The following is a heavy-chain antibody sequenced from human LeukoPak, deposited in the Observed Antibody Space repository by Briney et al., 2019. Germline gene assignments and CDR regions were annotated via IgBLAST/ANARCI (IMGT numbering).Heavy chain of an antibody. CDR1: GDSITSTTFY. D-gene: IGHD3-9*01. V-gene: IGHV4-39*01. CDR3: AKLTGSPSYYYYYYMDV. J-gene: IGHJ6*03. Sequence: SETLSLTCTVSGDSITSTTFYWGWIRQPPGKGLEWIGYIYYSGSTYYNPSLKSRVTISVDPSKSQFSLKLTSVTAADTAEYYCAKLTGSPSYYYYYYMDVWGKGTTVTVSS. CDR2: IYYSGST.